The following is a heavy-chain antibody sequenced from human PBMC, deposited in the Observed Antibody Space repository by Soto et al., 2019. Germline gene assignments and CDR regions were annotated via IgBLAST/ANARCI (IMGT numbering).Heavy chain of an antibody. CDR1: GYTFTSYG. J-gene: IGHJ2*01. V-gene: IGHV1-69*04. CDR3: MVDTAMVTDWYFDL. D-gene: IGHD5-18*01. Sequence: GASVKVSCKASGYTFTSYGISWVRQAPGQGLEWMGRIIPILGIANYAQKFQGRVTITADKSTSTAYMELSSLRSEDTAVYYCMVDTAMVTDWYFDLWGRGTLVTVSS. CDR2: IIPILGIA.